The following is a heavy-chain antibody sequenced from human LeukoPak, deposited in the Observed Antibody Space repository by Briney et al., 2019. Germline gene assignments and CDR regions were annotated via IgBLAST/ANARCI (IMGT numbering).Heavy chain of an antibody. D-gene: IGHD3-3*01. CDR1: GYTFTSYY. CDR2: INPSGGST. Sequence: ASVKVSCKASGYTFTSYYMHWVRQAPGQGLEWMGIINPSGGSTSYAQKFQGRVTMTRDMSTSTVYMELSSLRSEDTAVYYCARPRLRGFFGVVNYMDVWGKGTTVTVSS. CDR3: ARPRLRGFFGVVNYMDV. J-gene: IGHJ6*03. V-gene: IGHV1-46*01.